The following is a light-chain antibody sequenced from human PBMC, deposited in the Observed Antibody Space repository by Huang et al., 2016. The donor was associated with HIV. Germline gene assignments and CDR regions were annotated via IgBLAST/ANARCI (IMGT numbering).Light chain of an antibody. CDR2: WAT. Sequence: DIVMTHSPDSLAVSPGGRATINCKSSQSVLFSLSKKNYLAGFQQKPGRPPKLLIYWATTRESGVPDRFSGSGSGTDFTLTINSLQAEDVAVYFCLQYYSVPQTFGHGTKVEIK. J-gene: IGKJ1*01. CDR3: LQYYSVPQT. CDR1: QSVLFSLSKKNY. V-gene: IGKV4-1*01.